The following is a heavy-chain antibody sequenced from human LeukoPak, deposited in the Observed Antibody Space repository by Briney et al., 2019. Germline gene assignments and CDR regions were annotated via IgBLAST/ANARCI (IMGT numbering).Heavy chain of an antibody. J-gene: IGHJ4*02. D-gene: IGHD6-13*01. CDR2: ISPSGGST. V-gene: IGHV1-46*01. CDR1: GYTFTSNY. Sequence: EASVKVSCKAFGYTFTSNYMHWVRQAPGQGPEWMGVISPSGGSTTYAQKFQGRVTLTRDMSTSTDYLELSSLRSEDTAVYYCARLYRSSWYSGLDYWGQGTLVTVSS. CDR3: ARLYRSSWYSGLDY.